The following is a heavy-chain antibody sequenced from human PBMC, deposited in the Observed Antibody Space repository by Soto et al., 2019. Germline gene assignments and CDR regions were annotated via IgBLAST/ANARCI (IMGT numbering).Heavy chain of an antibody. CDR2: IIPIFGTA. J-gene: IGHJ2*01. Sequence: QVQLVQSGAEVKKPGSSVKVSCKASGGTFSSYAISWVRQAPGQGLEWMGGIIPIFGTANYAQKFQGRVTITADESTSTAYMELSSLRSEDTAVYYCAPYYYDSSGYSRGYFDLWGRGTLVTVSS. V-gene: IGHV1-69*12. CDR3: APYYYDSSGYSRGYFDL. CDR1: GGTFSSYA. D-gene: IGHD3-22*01.